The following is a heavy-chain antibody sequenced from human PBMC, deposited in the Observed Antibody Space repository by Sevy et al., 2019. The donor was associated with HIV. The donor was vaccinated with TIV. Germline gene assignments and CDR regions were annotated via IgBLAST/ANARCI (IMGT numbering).Heavy chain of an antibody. CDR1: GFTFSNAW. J-gene: IGHJ4*02. CDR3: TTEGAYDSSGYPFDY. D-gene: IGHD3-22*01. Sequence: GGSLRLSCAASGFTFSNAWMSWVGQARGKGLEWDGRIKSKTDGGTTDYAAPMKGRFTISRDDSKNTLYLQMNSLKTEDTAVYYCTTEGAYDSSGYPFDYWGQGTLVTVSS. V-gene: IGHV3-15*01. CDR2: IKSKTDGGTT.